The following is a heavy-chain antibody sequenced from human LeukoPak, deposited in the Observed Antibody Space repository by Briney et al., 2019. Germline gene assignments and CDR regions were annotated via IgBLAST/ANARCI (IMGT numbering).Heavy chain of an antibody. V-gene: IGHV3-23*01. CDR1: GFTFSSYA. CDR2: LRGNGDT. CDR3: AKASWVSTADAVL. Sequence: GGSLRLSCAASGFTFSSYAMGWVREAPARGLEWVSSLRGNGDTFYADSVKGRFTLSRDESKNTVYLHLNELRVEDTAVYYCAKASWVSTADAVLWGQGTVVIVSS. J-gene: IGHJ4*02. D-gene: IGHD3-16*01.